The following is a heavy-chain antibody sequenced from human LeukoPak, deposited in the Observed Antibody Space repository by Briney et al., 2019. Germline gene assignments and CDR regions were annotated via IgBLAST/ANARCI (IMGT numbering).Heavy chain of an antibody. J-gene: IGHJ4*02. CDR3: ASQPSYFDY. CDR1: GGSIRGSNYY. V-gene: IGHV4-39*01. Sequence: PSETLSLTCTVSGGSIRGSNYYWGWIRQPPGKGLEWIGNIYYSGSTYYNPSLKSRVTISVDTSKNQFSLRLSSVTAADTAVYYCASQPSYFDYWGQGTLVTVSS. CDR2: IYYSGST.